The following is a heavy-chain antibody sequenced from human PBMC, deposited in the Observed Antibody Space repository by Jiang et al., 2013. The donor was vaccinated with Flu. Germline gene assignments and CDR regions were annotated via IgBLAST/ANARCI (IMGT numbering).Heavy chain of an antibody. J-gene: IGHJ6*03. Sequence: EWVAVISYDGSNKYYADSVKGRFTISRDNSKNTLYLQMNSLRAEDTAVYYCAKDPLRGGRLHYYYYMDVWGKGTTVTVSS. CDR3: AKDPLRGGRLHYYYYMDV. D-gene: IGHD1-26*01. CDR2: ISYDGSNK. V-gene: IGHV3-30*18.